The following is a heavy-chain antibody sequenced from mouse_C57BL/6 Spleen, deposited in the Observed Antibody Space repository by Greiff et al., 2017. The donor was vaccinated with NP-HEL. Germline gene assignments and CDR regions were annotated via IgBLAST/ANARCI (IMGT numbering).Heavy chain of an antibody. CDR3: TPYYSQFLTGSWFAY. CDR1: GFNIKDDY. CDR2: IDPENGDT. V-gene: IGHV14-4*01. Sequence: EVQLQQSGAELVRPGASVKLSCTASGFNIKDDYMHWVKQRPEQGLEWIGWIDPENGDTEYASKFQGKATITADTSSNTAYLQLSSLTSEDTAVYYCTPYYSQFLTGSWFAYWGQGTLVTVSA. D-gene: IGHD2-12*01. J-gene: IGHJ3*01.